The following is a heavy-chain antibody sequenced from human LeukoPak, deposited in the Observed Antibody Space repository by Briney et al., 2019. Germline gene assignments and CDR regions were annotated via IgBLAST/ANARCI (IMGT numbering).Heavy chain of an antibody. V-gene: IGHV4-39*07. CDR1: GDSISSTSHY. CDR2: IYYSGST. Sequence: SETLSLTCTVSGDSISSTSHYWGWIRQPPGKGLEWIGTIYYSGSTYYNPSLKSRVTISVDTSKNQFSLKLSSVTAADTAVYYCARDLKRYLGYCSGGSCYGPTNWFDPWGQGTLVTVSS. CDR3: ARDLKRYLGYCSGGSCYGPTNWFDP. D-gene: IGHD2-15*01. J-gene: IGHJ5*02.